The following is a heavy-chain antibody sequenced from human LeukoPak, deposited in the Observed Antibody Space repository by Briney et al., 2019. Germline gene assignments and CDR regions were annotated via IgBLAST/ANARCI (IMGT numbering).Heavy chain of an antibody. D-gene: IGHD2-2*01. Sequence: SETLSLTCTVSGGSISSYYWSWIRQPPGKGLEWIGYIYYSGSTNYNPSLKSRVTISVDTSKNQFSLKLSSATAADTAVYYCARVLGSHSRERYCSSTSCSLYYYYYMDVWGKGTTVTVSS. CDR2: IYYSGST. CDR1: GGSISSYY. J-gene: IGHJ6*03. V-gene: IGHV4-59*01. CDR3: ARVLGSHSRERYCSSTSCSLYYYYYMDV.